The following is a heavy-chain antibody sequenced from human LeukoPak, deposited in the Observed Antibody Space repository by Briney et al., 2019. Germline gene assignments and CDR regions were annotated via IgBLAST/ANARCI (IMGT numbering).Heavy chain of an antibody. CDR3: SRSTEVIPAAVNWFDP. CDR1: GCSISSYS. J-gene: IGHJ5*02. Sequence: SETLSLSCTASGCSISSYSWSWVRQPPGKGLEWIGYIFYSGSTNYNPSLESRVTISVDTSKNQFSLKLSSVTAADTAVYYCSRSTEVIPAAVNWFDPWGQGTLVTVSS. CDR2: IFYSGST. V-gene: IGHV4-59*01. D-gene: IGHD2-2*01.